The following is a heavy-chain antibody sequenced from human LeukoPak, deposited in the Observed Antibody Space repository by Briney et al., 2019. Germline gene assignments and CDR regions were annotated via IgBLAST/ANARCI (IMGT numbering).Heavy chain of an antibody. CDR1: GFTFSSYW. CDR2: INSDGSST. D-gene: IGHD3-22*01. Sequence: AGGSLRLSCAASGFTFSSYWMHWVRHAPGKGLVWVSRINSDGSSTSHADSVKGRFTISRDNAKNTLNLQMNSLRAEDTAVYHCARGSQSYYDSSGYYPVGAFDIWGQGTMVTVSS. J-gene: IGHJ3*02. V-gene: IGHV3-74*01. CDR3: ARGSQSYYDSSGYYPVGAFDI.